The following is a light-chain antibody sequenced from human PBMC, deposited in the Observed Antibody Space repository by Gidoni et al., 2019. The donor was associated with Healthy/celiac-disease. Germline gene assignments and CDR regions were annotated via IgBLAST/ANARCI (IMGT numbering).Light chain of an antibody. V-gene: IGKV3-15*01. CDR1: QSVSSK. CDR3: QQYNNWPIT. CDR2: AAS. Sequence: EIVMPQSPVTLSVSPGERATLSCGTSQSVSSKLAWYQQKPGQAPRLLIFAASTRATGIPARFSGSGSGTEFTLTISSLQSEDFAVYYCQQYNNWPITFGQGTRLEIK. J-gene: IGKJ5*01.